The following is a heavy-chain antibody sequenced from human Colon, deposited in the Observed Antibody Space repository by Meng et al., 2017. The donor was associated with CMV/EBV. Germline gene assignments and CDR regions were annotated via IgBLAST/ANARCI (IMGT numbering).Heavy chain of an antibody. V-gene: IGHV3-66*02. D-gene: IGHD2-2*01. CDR1: GFNVSTNY. CDR3: ARDDRGPAANSN. Sequence: GGSLRLSCAVSGFNVSTNYMTWVRQAPGKGLAWVSVLYSGGTTYYADSVKGRFTISRDNSKNTLYLQMNSLRTEDTAVYYCARDDRGPAANSNWGQGTMVTVSS. CDR2: LYSGGTT. J-gene: IGHJ4*02.